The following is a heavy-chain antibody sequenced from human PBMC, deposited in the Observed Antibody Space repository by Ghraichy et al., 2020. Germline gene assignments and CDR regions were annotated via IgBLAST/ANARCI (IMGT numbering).Heavy chain of an antibody. Sequence: SETLSLTCAVSGGSISSSNWWSWVRQPPGKGLEWIGEIYHSGSTNYNPSLKSRVTISVDKSKNQFSLKLSSVTAADTAVYYCARGGDSSGYYYYYGMDVWGQGTTVTVSS. V-gene: IGHV4-4*02. CDR2: IYHSGST. D-gene: IGHD3-22*01. J-gene: IGHJ6*02. CDR1: GGSISSSNW. CDR3: ARGGDSSGYYYYYGMDV.